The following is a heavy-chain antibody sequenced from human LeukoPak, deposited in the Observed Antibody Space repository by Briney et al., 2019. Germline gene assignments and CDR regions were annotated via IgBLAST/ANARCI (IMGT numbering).Heavy chain of an antibody. CDR2: IWYDGSKS. J-gene: IGHJ6*02. CDR1: GFSFRSYG. D-gene: IGHD3-22*01. Sequence: GRSLRLSCAVSGFSFRSYGMHWVRQAPGKGLEWVTFIWYDGSKSYYGDSVEGRFTISRDNYKNTLHLQMNSLRAEDTAVYYCARADYYDSSGYNFGMDVWGQGTTVTVSS. CDR3: ARADYYDSSGYNFGMDV. V-gene: IGHV3-33*01.